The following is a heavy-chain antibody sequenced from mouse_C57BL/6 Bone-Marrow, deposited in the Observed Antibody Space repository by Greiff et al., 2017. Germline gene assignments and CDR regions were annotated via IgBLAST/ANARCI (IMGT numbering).Heavy chain of an antibody. Sequence: VPLQQSGAELVRPGASVKLSCTASGFNIKDDYMHWVKQRPEQGLEWIGWIDPENGDTEYASKFQGKATITADTSSNTAYLQLSSLTSEDTAVYYCTTPLMDYWGQGTSVTVSS. CDR2: IDPENGDT. V-gene: IGHV14-4*01. CDR3: TTPLMDY. CDR1: GFNIKDDY. J-gene: IGHJ4*01.